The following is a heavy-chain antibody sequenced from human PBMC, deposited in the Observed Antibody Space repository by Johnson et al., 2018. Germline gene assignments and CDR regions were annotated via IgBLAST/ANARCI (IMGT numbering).Heavy chain of an antibody. J-gene: IGHJ1*01. CDR1: GFTFDDYA. CDR3: AKAPVGWLGEGAEYFQH. V-gene: IGHV3-9*01. CDR2: ISRNSGSI. Sequence: VQPVESGGGLVQPGRSXRLSCAASGFTFDDYAMHWVRQAPGKGLERVTGISRNSGSIGYAESVKGRFTSARDNAKNSLSLQMNSLSAEDTALYYCAKAPVGWLGEGAEYFQHWGQGTLVTVSS. D-gene: IGHD3-3*01.